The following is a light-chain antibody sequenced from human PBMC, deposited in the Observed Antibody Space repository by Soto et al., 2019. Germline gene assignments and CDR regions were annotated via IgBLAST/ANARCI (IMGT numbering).Light chain of an antibody. CDR1: QSISSW. J-gene: IGKJ1*01. Sequence: DIHMTRSPSTLSASVGDRVTITCRASQSISSWLAWYQQKPGKAPKLLIYDASSLESGVPSRFSGSGSGTEFTLTISSLQPDDFATYYCQQYNSYWTFGQGTKVEIK. CDR3: QQYNSYWT. V-gene: IGKV1-5*01. CDR2: DAS.